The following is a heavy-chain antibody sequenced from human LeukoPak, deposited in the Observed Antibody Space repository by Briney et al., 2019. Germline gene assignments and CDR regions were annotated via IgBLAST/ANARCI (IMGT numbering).Heavy chain of an antibody. V-gene: IGHV4-4*07. CDR3: ARGAANIYYYYLDV. CDR2: IYSSGSA. Sequence: SETLSLTCTVSGGSIRNSYWSWIRQPAGKRLEWIGRIYSSGSAGYNPSLKSRVTMSVDTSKNQSSLRLDSVTAADTAVYYCARGAANIYYYYLDVWGNGTTVTVSS. D-gene: IGHD2-15*01. J-gene: IGHJ6*03. CDR1: GGSIRNSY.